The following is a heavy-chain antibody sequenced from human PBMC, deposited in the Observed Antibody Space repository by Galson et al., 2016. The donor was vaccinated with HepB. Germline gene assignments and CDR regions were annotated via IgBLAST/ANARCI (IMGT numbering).Heavy chain of an antibody. CDR1: GGSFSSYY. CDR3: ARGDIVVVEDAKSIRVSYYGMDV. Sequence: SETLSLTCAVYGGSFSSYYWSWIRQPPGKGLEWIGEINHRGSTNYNPSLKSRVTISADTSKNHIPLKLSSMTAAETAVYYCARGDIVVVEDAKSIRVSYYGMDVWGQGTIGTVSS. CDR2: INHRGST. V-gene: IGHV4-34*01. D-gene: IGHD2-15*01. J-gene: IGHJ6*02.